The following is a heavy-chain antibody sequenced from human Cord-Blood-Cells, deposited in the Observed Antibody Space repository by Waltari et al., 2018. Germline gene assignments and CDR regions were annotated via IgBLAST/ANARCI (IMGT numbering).Heavy chain of an antibody. CDR3: ARSPTTVTTQFDY. CDR1: GGSLRRSSYY. J-gene: IGHJ4*02. Sequence: QLQLQESGPGLVKPSETLSLTCTVPGGSLRRSSYYWGWISQPPGKGLEWIGSIYYSGSTYYNPSLKSRVTISLDTSKNQFSLKLSSVTAADTAVYYCARSPTTVTTQFDYWGQGTLVTVSS. V-gene: IGHV4-39*07. D-gene: IGHD4-17*01. CDR2: IYYSGST.